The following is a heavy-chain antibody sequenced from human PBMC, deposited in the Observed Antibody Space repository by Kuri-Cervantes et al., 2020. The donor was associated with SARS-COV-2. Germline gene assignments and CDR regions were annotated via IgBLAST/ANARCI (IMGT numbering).Heavy chain of an antibody. J-gene: IGHJ4*02. V-gene: IGHV5-51*01. D-gene: IGHD3-3*01. Sequence: GESLKISCKGSGYSFTSYWIGWVRQMPGKGLEWMGITYPGDSDTRYSPSFQGQVTISADKSISTAYLQWSSLKASDTAMYYCARPGAGDFWSGAERHFDYWGQGTLVTVSS. CDR3: ARPGAGDFWSGAERHFDY. CDR2: TYPGDSDT. CDR1: GYSFTSYW.